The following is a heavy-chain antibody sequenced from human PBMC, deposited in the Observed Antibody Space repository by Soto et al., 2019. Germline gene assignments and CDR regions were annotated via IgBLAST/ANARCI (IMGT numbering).Heavy chain of an antibody. Sequence: GGSLRLSCAASGFTFSSYAMSWVRQAPGKGLEWVSAISGSGGSTYYADSVKGRFTISRDNSKNTLYLQMNSLRAEDTAVYYCVNGGPDIVLMVYVPDAFDIWGQGTMVTVSS. CDR3: VNGGPDIVLMVYVPDAFDI. CDR2: ISGSGGST. D-gene: IGHD2-8*01. J-gene: IGHJ3*02. V-gene: IGHV3-23*01. CDR1: GFTFSSYA.